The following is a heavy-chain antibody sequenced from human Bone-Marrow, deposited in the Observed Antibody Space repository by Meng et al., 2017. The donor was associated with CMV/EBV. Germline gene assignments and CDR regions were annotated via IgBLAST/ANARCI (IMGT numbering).Heavy chain of an antibody. CDR2: IYYSGST. J-gene: IGHJ3*02. CDR1: GGSISSSSYY. Sequence: LPRQESGPGLVKPSQTLSLTCTVSGGSISSSSYYWGWIRQPPGKGLEWIGSIYYSGSTYYNPSLKSRVTISVDTSKNQFSLKLSSVTAADTAVYYCGRKYAHAFDIWGQGTMVTVSS. CDR3: GRKYAHAFDI. V-gene: IGHV4-39*07. D-gene: IGHD1-14*01.